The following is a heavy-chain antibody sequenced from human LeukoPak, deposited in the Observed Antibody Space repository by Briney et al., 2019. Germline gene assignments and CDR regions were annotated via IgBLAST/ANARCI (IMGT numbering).Heavy chain of an antibody. V-gene: IGHV4-38-2*02. J-gene: IGHJ4*02. CDR3: ARGAEYYAIWRGYAGYSDY. CDR2: IYHRGST. Sequence: PSETLSLTCTVSGYSISNGYYWGWIRQPPGKGLEWVGSIYHRGSTYYNPSPTSRVTISLDRSKKKFSLKLTSVTAADTAVYFCARGAEYYAIWRGYAGYSDYWGQGISVTVSS. CDR1: GYSISNGYY. D-gene: IGHD3-3*01.